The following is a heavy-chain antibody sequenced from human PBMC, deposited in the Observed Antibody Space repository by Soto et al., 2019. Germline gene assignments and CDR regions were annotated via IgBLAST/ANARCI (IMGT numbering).Heavy chain of an antibody. CDR2: INAGNGNT. D-gene: IGHD1-26*01. CDR1: GYTVTSYA. V-gene: IGHV1-3*01. J-gene: IGHJ2*01. Sequence: ASVKVSCKASGYTVTSYAMHWVRRAPGQRLEWMGWINAGNGNTKYSQKFQGRVTITRDTSASTAYMELSSLRSEDTAVYYCARGGSLYWYFDLWGRGTLVTVSS. CDR3: ARGGSLYWYFDL.